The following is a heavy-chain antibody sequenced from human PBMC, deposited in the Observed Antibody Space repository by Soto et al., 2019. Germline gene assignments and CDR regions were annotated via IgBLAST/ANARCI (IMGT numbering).Heavy chain of an antibody. D-gene: IGHD2-2*01. CDR2: IYPGDSDT. CDR3: ARVRGYCSSTSCPHANYGMDV. Sequence: GESLKISCKGSGYSFTIYWIGWVRQMPGKGLEWMGIIYPGDSDTRYSPSFQGQVTISADKSISTAYLQWSSLKASDTAMYCCARVRGYCSSTSCPHANYGMDVWGQGTTVTVSS. V-gene: IGHV5-51*01. J-gene: IGHJ6*02. CDR1: GYSFTIYW.